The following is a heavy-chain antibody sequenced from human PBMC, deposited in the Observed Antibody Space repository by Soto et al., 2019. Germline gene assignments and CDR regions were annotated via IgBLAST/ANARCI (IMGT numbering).Heavy chain of an antibody. Sequence: GGSLRLSCAASGLTFSSYDMHWVRQATGKGLEWVSAIGTAGDTYYPGSVKGRFTISRENAKNSLYLQMNSLRAGDTAVYYCARGRGDGYNWGYYFDYWGQGTLVTVSS. J-gene: IGHJ4*02. V-gene: IGHV3-13*01. CDR1: GLTFSSYD. CDR2: IGTAGDT. CDR3: ARGRGDGYNWGYYFDY. D-gene: IGHD5-12*01.